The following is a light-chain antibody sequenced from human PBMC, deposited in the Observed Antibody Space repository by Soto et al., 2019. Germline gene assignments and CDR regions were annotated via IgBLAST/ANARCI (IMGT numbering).Light chain of an antibody. CDR3: NSYTSSSTLAYV. CDR1: SSDVGAYNY. Sequence: QSALTQPASVSGSPGQSITISCTGSSSDVGAYNYVSWYQHHPGKAPKLMIYDVSNRPSGVSNRFSGSKSGNTASLTISGLQPEDEADYYCNSYTSSSTLAYVFGTGTKLTVL. V-gene: IGLV2-14*03. CDR2: DVS. J-gene: IGLJ1*01.